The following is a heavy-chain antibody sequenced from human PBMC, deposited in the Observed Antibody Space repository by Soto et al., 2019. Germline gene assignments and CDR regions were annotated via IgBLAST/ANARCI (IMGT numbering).Heavy chain of an antibody. CDR2: ISPGGGTT. CDR3: ARAHSASDAFDF. D-gene: IGHD2-15*01. Sequence: VQLVQSGAEVKKPGASVKISCKASGYTFTTNFIHWIRQAPGQGLEWVGIISPGGGTTVYAQKFQGRVTMTRDTSTSTVHMELRSLRSEDTAVFYCARAHSASDAFDFWGQGTMVIVSS. V-gene: IGHV1-46*03. CDR1: GYTFTTNF. J-gene: IGHJ3*01.